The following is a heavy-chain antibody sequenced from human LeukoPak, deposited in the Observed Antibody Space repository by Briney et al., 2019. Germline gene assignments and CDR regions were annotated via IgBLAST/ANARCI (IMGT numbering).Heavy chain of an antibody. J-gene: IGHJ4*02. Sequence: KPSETLSLTCTVSGGSISSSSYYWGWIRQPPGKGLEWIGSIYYSGSTYYNPSLKSRVTISVDTSKNQFPLKLSSVTAADTAVYYCARRAAAAGSGVDYWGQGTLVTVSS. V-gene: IGHV4-39*01. CDR2: IYYSGST. CDR1: GGSISSSSYY. D-gene: IGHD6-13*01. CDR3: ARRAAAAGSGVDY.